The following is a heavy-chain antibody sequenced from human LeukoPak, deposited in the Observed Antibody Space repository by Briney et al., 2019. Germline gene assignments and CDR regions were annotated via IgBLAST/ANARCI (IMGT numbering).Heavy chain of an antibody. CDR1: GGSISSSSYY. J-gene: IGHJ5*02. CDR2: IYYSGST. V-gene: IGHV4-39*01. CDR3: ARRGYCSSTSCYEYWFDP. D-gene: IGHD2-2*01. Sequence: SETLSLTCTVSGGSISSSSYYWGWIRQPPGKGLEWIGIIYYSGSTYYNPSLKSRLTISVDTSKNQFSLKLSSVTAADTAVYYCARRGYCSSTSCYEYWFDPWGQGTLVTVSS.